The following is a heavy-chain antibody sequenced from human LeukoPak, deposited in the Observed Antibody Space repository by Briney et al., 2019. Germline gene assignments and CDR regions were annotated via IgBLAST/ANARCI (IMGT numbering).Heavy chain of an antibody. CDR2: INHSGST. CDR1: GGSFSGYY. V-gene: IGHV4-34*01. J-gene: IGHJ4*02. Sequence: SETLALTCAVYGGSFSGYYWSWIRQPPGKGLEWIGEINHSGSTNYNPSLKSRVTISVDTSKNQFSLKLSSVTAADTAVYYCARDPKWAAASARFHYWGQGTLVTVSS. D-gene: IGHD6-13*01. CDR3: ARDPKWAAASARFHY.